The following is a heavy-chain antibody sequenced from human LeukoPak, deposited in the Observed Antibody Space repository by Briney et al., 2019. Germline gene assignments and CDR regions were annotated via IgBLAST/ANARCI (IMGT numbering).Heavy chain of an antibody. CDR3: ARESPQTGIAAAGTSHFDY. Sequence: SETLSLTCTVSGGSLSSGSYYWSWIRQPAGKGLECIGRIYTSGSTNYNPSLKSRVTISVDTSKNQFSLKLSSVTAADTAVYYCARESPQTGIAAAGTSHFDYWGQGTLVTVSS. D-gene: IGHD6-13*01. V-gene: IGHV4-61*02. J-gene: IGHJ4*02. CDR2: IYTSGST. CDR1: GGSLSSGSYY.